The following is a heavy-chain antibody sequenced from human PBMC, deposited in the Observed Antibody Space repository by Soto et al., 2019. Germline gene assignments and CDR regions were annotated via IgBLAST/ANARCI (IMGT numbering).Heavy chain of an antibody. V-gene: IGHV3-23*01. CDR3: AKGSPGIGYDLDS. CDR1: GFTFSNYA. CDR2: CSGSHGST. Sequence: EVQLLESGGGLVQPGGSLRLSCAASGFTFSNYAMNWVRQAPEKGLEWVSSCSGSHGSTYYADSVNGRFTISRDNSKNMLYLQVNTLRVEDTDVYYCAKGSPGIGYDLDSWGQGTLVTVSS. J-gene: IGHJ4*02. D-gene: IGHD5-12*01.